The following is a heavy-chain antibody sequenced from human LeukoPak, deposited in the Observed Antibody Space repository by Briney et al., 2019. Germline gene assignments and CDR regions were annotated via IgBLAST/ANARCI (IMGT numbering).Heavy chain of an antibody. Sequence: SETLSLTCAVYGGSFSGYYWSWIRQPPGKGLEWIGEINHSGSTNYNPSLKNRVTISVDTSKNQFSLFLTSMTAADTAVYYCATTTAGLDYWGQGTLVTVSS. V-gene: IGHV4-34*01. CDR2: INHSGST. D-gene: IGHD6-13*01. CDR1: GGSFSGYY. J-gene: IGHJ4*02. CDR3: ATTTAGLDY.